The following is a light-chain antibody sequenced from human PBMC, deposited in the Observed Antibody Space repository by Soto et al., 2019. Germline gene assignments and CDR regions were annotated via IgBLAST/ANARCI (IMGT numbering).Light chain of an antibody. CDR3: QQYNGYLTT. Sequence: PSTLTVSVRYRVTITCRASQSISSRFVGCQQKPGEAPTRLLYKGSILESGGTPRFCSSGAGREVSLIISSMQPHDFATEYCQQYNGYLTTFGQGTRVDIK. CDR1: QSISSR. V-gene: IGKV1-5*03. CDR2: KGS. J-gene: IGKJ1*01.